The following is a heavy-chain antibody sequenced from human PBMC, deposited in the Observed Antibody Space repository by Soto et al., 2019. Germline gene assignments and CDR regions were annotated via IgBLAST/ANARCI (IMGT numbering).Heavy chain of an antibody. CDR1: GFTFSNYA. Sequence: GGSLRLSCAASGFTFSNYAMHWVRQAPGKGREWVALISYDGSNKNYADSVKGRFTISRDNSNNTVYLEMNSLGAEDTAVYYCARGWHHFDNWGQGTLVTVSS. CDR2: ISYDGSNK. V-gene: IGHV3-30-3*01. D-gene: IGHD2-15*01. CDR3: ARGWHHFDN. J-gene: IGHJ4*02.